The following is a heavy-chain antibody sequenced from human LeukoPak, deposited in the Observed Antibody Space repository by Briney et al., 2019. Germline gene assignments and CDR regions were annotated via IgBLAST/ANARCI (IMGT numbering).Heavy chain of an antibody. Sequence: GGSLRLSCAASGFTCSTYAMNWVRQVPGKGLEWISYISSSRGNAIHYADSVRGRFTISRDNAKNSLYLQMNSLRAEDTAVYYCARDGSGSYSNWFDPWGQGTLVTVSS. D-gene: IGHD1-26*01. J-gene: IGHJ5*02. V-gene: IGHV3-48*04. CDR3: ARDGSGSYSNWFDP. CDR1: GFTCSTYA. CDR2: ISSSRGNAI.